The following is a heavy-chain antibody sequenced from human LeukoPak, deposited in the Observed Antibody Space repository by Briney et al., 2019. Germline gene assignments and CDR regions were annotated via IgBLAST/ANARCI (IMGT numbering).Heavy chain of an antibody. J-gene: IGHJ4*02. D-gene: IGHD4-23*01. Sequence: ASVKVSCKASGYTFTTYAMNWVRQAPGQGLEWMRWINTNTGNPTYAQGFTGRFVFSLDTSVTTAYLEITSLKAEDTAVYYCARDRWSPDYWGQGTLVTVSS. V-gene: IGHV7-4-1*02. CDR3: ARDRWSPDY. CDR2: INTNTGNP. CDR1: GYTFTTYA.